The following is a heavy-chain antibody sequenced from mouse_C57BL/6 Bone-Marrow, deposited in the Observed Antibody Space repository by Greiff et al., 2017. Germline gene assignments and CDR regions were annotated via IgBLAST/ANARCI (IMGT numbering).Heavy chain of an antibody. Sequence: VQLQQSGPELARPWASVKISCQAFYTFSRRVHFAIRDTNYWMQWVKQRPGQGLEWIGAIYPGNGDTSYNQKFKGKATLTADKSSSTAYMQLSILTSEDSAVYYCASHYYGSSYPFAYWGQGTLVTVSA. D-gene: IGHD1-1*01. CDR2: GQGLEWIG. V-gene: IGHV1-87*01. CDR1: YTFSRRVH. J-gene: IGHJ3*01. CDR3: SEDSAVYYCASHYYGSSYPFAY.